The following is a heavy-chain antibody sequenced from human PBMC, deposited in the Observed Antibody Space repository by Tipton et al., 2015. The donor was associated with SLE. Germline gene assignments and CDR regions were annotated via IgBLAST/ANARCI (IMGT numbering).Heavy chain of an antibody. J-gene: IGHJ3*02. CDR2: INHSGST. CDR1: GGSFSGYY. Sequence: TLSLTCAVYGGSFSGYYWSWIRQPPGKGLEWIGEINHSGSTNYNPSLKSRVTISVDTSKNQFSLKLSSVTAADTAVYYCARAIVSTIGAFDIWGQGTMVTVSS. V-gene: IGHV4-34*01. D-gene: IGHD5/OR15-5a*01. CDR3: ARAIVSTIGAFDI.